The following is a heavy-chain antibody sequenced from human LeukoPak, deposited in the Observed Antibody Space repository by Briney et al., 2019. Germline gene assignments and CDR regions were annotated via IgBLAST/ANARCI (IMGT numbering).Heavy chain of an antibody. V-gene: IGHV3-7*01. CDR3: AKDGDYRALSDYYGMDV. Sequence: SGGSLRLSCAASGFTFSGFWMSWVRQAPGKGLEWVANIKQDGSEKYYVDSVKGRFTISRDNSKNSLDLQMNSLRAEDTAVYYCAKDGDYRALSDYYGMDVWGQGTTVTVSS. CDR1: GFTFSGFW. D-gene: IGHD3-10*01. J-gene: IGHJ6*02. CDR2: IKQDGSEK.